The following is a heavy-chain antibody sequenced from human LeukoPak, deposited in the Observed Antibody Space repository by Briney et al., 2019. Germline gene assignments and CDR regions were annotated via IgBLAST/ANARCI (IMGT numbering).Heavy chain of an antibody. D-gene: IGHD3-10*01. J-gene: IGHJ5*02. V-gene: IGHV4-59*01. CDR2: ISYNEGS. CDR3: ARGGSGTYYNWAGWFDP. CDR1: GGSLTNYF. Sequence: SETLSLTCTVSGGSLTNYFWGWIRLTPGRGLEWIGSISYNEGSNYNRFLKNRVTISVDISENQFSLKLNSVTAADTAVYFCARGGSGTYYNWAGWFDPWGQGTLVTVSS.